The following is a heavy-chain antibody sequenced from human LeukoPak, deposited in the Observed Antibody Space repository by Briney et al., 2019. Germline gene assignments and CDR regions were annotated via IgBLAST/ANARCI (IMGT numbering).Heavy chain of an antibody. J-gene: IGHJ3*02. V-gene: IGHV1-2*04. CDR1: GYTFTGYY. CDR2: INPNSGGT. D-gene: IGHD6-19*01. Sequence: ASVKVSCKASGYTFTGYYMHWVRQAPGQGLEWMGWINPNSGGTNYAQKFQGWVTMTRDTSISTAYMELSRLRSDDTAVYYRARGGLIAVAGSRDAFDIWGQGTMVTVSS. CDR3: ARGGLIAVAGSRDAFDI.